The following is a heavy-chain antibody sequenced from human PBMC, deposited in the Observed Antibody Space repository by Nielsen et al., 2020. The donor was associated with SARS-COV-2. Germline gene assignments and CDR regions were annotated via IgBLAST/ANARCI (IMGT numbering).Heavy chain of an antibody. J-gene: IGHJ5*02. Sequence: GESLKISCAASGFTFSGSAMHWVRQASGKGLEWVGRIRSYANDYATAYAASVKGRFTISRDDSKNTAYLQMNSLKTEDTAVYYCAKDVLGYCSGGSCYGGYWFDPWGQGTLVTVSS. D-gene: IGHD2-15*01. CDR1: GFTFSGSA. CDR2: IRSYANDYAT. V-gene: IGHV3-73*01. CDR3: AKDVLGYCSGGSCYGGYWFDP.